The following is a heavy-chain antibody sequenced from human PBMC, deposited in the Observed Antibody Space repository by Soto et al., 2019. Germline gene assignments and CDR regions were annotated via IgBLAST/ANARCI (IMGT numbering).Heavy chain of an antibody. CDR2: ISGSGGST. CDR1: GFTFSSYA. V-gene: IGHV3-23*01. J-gene: IGHJ6*03. CDR3: AKAPDDYGDYGGSPYYYYMDV. D-gene: IGHD4-17*01. Sequence: GGSLRLSCAASGFTFSSYAMSWVRQALGKGLEWVSAISGSGGSTYYADSVKGRFTISRDNSKNTLYLQMNSLRAEDTAVYYCAKAPDDYGDYGGSPYYYYMDVWGKGTTVTVSS.